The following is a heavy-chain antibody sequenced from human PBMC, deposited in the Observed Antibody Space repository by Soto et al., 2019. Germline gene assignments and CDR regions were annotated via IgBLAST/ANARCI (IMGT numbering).Heavy chain of an antibody. J-gene: IGHJ6*02. CDR1: GLTVSTNY. CDR2: IYYGGTT. Sequence: EVQLVESGGGLVQPGGSLRISCAASGLTVSTNYMRWVRQAPGKGLEWVSIIYYGGTTYYADSVKGRFTISRDDSKNTLYLQMHSLRAEDTAVYYCARDYDTSRGDWAYYGIDVWGQGTTVTVSS. CDR3: ARDYDTSRGDWAYYGIDV. D-gene: IGHD3-9*01. V-gene: IGHV3-66*01.